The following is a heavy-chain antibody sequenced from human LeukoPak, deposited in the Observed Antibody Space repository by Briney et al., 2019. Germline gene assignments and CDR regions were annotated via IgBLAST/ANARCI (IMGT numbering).Heavy chain of an antibody. J-gene: IGHJ5*02. CDR3: ARGPVPRGGITGSFCWFDP. Sequence: SXTCAVYGGSFSGYYWSWLRQPPGKGLEWIGEINHSGSTNYNPSLKSRVTISVEKSKKQFSLKLSSVTAADTAVYYCARGPVPRGGITGSFCWFDPWGQGTLVTVSS. D-gene: IGHD1-20*01. V-gene: IGHV4-34*01. CDR1: GGSFSGYY. CDR2: INHSGST.